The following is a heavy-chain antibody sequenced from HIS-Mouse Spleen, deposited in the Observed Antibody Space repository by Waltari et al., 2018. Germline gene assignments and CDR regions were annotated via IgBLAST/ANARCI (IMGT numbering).Heavy chain of an antibody. J-gene: IGHJ4*02. CDR1: GGSISSSSYY. V-gene: IGHV4-39*07. CDR3: ARGPQWLVLYYFDY. CDR2: IYYSGST. D-gene: IGHD6-19*01. Sequence: QLQLQESGPGLVKPSETLSLTCTVSGGSISSSSYYWGWIRQPPGKGLEWIGSIYYSGSTYYNPSLKSRVTISVDTSKNQFSLKLSSVTAADTAVYYCARGPQWLVLYYFDYWGQGTLVTVSS.